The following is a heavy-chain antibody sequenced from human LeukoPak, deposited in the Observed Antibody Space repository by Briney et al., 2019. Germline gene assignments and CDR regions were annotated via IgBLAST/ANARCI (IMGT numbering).Heavy chain of an antibody. CDR3: AREQYGSDDALDI. Sequence: GRSLRLSCAASGFTFSSYGMHWVRQAPGKGLEGVAVIWYDGSNKYYADSVKGRFTVSRDNSKNTLDLQMSSLRAEDTAVYYCAREQYGSDDALDIWGQGTLVTVSS. D-gene: IGHD3-10*01. CDR2: IWYDGSNK. CDR1: GFTFSSYG. V-gene: IGHV3-33*01. J-gene: IGHJ3*02.